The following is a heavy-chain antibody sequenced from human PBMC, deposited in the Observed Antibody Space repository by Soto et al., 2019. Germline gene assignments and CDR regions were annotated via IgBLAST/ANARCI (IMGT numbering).Heavy chain of an antibody. J-gene: IGHJ1*01. CDR2: IKEDGSDK. D-gene: IGHD3-16*01. V-gene: IGHV3-7*01. CDR3: ATTLTTSAEYFQY. CDR1: GFIFRNYW. Sequence: DVHLVESGGGLVQPGGSLRLSCGPSGFIFRNYWMSWVRQFPGKGLGWVAHIKEDGSDKYYGDSVKGRFIISRDNAKNSLFLQMNSLRAEDTAIYYCATTLTTSAEYFQYWGQGTLVTVSS.